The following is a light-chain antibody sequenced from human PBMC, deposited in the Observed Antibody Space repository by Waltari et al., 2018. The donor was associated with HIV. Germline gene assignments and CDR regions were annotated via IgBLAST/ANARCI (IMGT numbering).Light chain of an antibody. Sequence: QSVLMQPPSVSAAPGQKVTISCSGSSSNIEKNFVSWYQHLPRTAPRLIIFDNNKRSSGNPERFSASKSGTSATLDITGLQTGDEADYYCATWDTGLSAGVFGGGTQVTVL. J-gene: IGLJ2*01. CDR3: ATWDTGLSAGV. CDR2: DNN. CDR1: SSNIEKNF. V-gene: IGLV1-51*01.